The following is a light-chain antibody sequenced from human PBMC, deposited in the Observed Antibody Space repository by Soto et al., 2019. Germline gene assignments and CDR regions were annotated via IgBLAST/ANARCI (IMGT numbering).Light chain of an antibody. CDR1: RSNIGSNT. V-gene: IGLV1-44*01. J-gene: IGLJ2*01. Sequence: QSVLTQPPSASGTPGQKVTISCSGGRSNIGSNTVNWFQQLPGTAPKLLIYSNNQRPSGVPDRFSVSKSGTSASLAISGLQSEDEADYYCAAWDDSLNGRVVGGGTKLTVL. CDR2: SNN. CDR3: AAWDDSLNGRV.